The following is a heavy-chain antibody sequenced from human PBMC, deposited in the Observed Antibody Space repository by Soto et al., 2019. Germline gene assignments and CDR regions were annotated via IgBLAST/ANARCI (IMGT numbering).Heavy chain of an antibody. V-gene: IGHV3-30-3*01. Sequence: GGSLRLSCAASGFTFSDYAMYWVRQAPGKGLEWVSVISFDGNIKYYTGSVKGRFTISRDNSKNTLHLQVNSLRTEDTALYYCARAPGHSVHSSGWQIDYWGQGTLVTVSS. CDR2: ISFDGNIK. CDR1: GFTFSDYA. J-gene: IGHJ4*02. D-gene: IGHD6-19*01. CDR3: ARAPGHSVHSSGWQIDY.